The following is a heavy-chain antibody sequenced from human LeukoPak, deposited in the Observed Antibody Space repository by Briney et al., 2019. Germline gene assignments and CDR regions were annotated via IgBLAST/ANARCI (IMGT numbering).Heavy chain of an antibody. J-gene: IGHJ4*02. CDR2: IYYSGST. Sequence: SETLSLTCTVSGASISSGGYYWGWIRQPPGKGLEWIANIYYSGSTYYNPSLKSRVTISVDTSKNQFSLKLSSVTAADTAVYYCARDGGANYDFWSGYLNYFDYWGQGTLVTVSS. D-gene: IGHD3-3*01. CDR1: GASISSGGYY. CDR3: ARDGGANYDFWSGYLNYFDY. V-gene: IGHV4-39*07.